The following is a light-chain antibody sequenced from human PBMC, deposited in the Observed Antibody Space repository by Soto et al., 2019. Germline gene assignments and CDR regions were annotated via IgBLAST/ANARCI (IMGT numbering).Light chain of an antibody. J-gene: IGLJ2*01. V-gene: IGLV4-60*02. CDR3: ETWDGNTRV. Sequence: QLVLTQSSSASASLGSSVKLTCTLSSGHSSYIIAWHQQQPGKAPRYLMKLERSGSYNKGSGVPDRFSGSSSGADRYLTISNLQFEDEADYYCETWDGNTRVFGGGTKLTVL. CDR1: SGHSSYI. CDR2: LERSGSY.